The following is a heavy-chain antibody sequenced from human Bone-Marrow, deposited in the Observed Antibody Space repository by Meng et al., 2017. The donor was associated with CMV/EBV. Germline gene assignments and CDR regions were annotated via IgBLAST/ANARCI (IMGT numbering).Heavy chain of an antibody. Sequence: WVRQATGKGLGWVGQIKGKTRGETTDYAAPVRSRFSISGDDSKNTLYLQMYSLITEDKAVYYCTENIWSDYWGQETVVTVPS. CDR2: IKGKTRGETT. V-gene: IGHV3-15*07. CDR3: TENIWSDY. J-gene: IGHJ5*01. D-gene: IGHD2/OR15-2a*01.